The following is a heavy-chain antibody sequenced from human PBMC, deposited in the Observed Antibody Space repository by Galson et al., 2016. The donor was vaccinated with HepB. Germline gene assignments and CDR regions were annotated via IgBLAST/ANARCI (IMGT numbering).Heavy chain of an antibody. J-gene: IGHJ4*02. D-gene: IGHD1-7*01. CDR1: GGTFSNYT. V-gene: IGHV1-69*02. Sequence: SVKVSCKATGGTFSNYTMSWVRQAPGQGLEWMGRIIPILGIGNAAQKFQGRLTITADTSTSTAYMELSSLGSEDTAVYYCATRAHSWNSPFDSWGQGTLVTVSS. CDR2: IIPILGIG. CDR3: ATRAHSWNSPFDS.